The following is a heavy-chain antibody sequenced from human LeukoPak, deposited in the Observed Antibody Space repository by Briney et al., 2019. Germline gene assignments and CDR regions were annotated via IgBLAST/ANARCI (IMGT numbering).Heavy chain of an antibody. D-gene: IGHD3-10*01. J-gene: IGHJ4*02. CDR2: INPNSGGT. CDR3: ARTRGSIDYYGSGSRRYFDY. V-gene: IGHV1-2*02. Sequence: ASVKVSCKASGYTFTSYDINWVRQATGQGLEWMGWINPNSGGTNYAQKFQGRVTMTRDTSISTAYMELSRLRSDDTAVYYCARTRGSIDYYGSGSRRYFDYWGQGTLVTVSS. CDR1: GYTFTSYD.